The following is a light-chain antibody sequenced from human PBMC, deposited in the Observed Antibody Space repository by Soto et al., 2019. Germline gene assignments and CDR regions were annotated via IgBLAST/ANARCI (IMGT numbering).Light chain of an antibody. V-gene: IGKV1-5*03. CDR1: QSISDW. Sequence: DIHMTQSPSTLSAPVGDRVTITCRASQSISDWLAWYQQKAGKAPKLLIYRASRLESGVPSRFTGSGSGTEFPLTISSLQPFDFATYYCQQYNYSWTFAQGPKVDIK. J-gene: IGKJ1*01. CDR3: QQYNYSWT. CDR2: RAS.